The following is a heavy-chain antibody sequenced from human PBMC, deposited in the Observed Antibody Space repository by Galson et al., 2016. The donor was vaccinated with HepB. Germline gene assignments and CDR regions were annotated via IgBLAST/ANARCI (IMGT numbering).Heavy chain of an antibody. D-gene: IGHD1-20*01. CDR3: ARFPKEVTAITGKYVFHGMYV. Sequence: SLRLSCAASGFRFSNYSMNWVRQAPGKGLEWISYISTSSGTIYYADSVRDRFTVSRDNAKSSLFLRMSSLRDEDTAVYYCARFPKEVTAITGKYVFHGMYVWGPGTTVTVSS. V-gene: IGHV3-48*02. CDR2: ISTSSGTI. CDR1: GFRFSNYS. J-gene: IGHJ6*02.